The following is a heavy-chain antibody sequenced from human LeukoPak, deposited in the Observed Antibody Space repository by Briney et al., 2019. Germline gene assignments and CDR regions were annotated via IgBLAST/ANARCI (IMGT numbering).Heavy chain of an antibody. V-gene: IGHV3-23*01. Sequence: GGSLRLSCAASGFTFSSYAMSWVRQAPGKGLEWVSAIRGSGGSTYYADSVKGRFTISRDNSKNTLYLQMNSLRAEDTAVYYCASLLRYFDWFPGLDYWGQGTLVTVSS. CDR3: ASLLRYFDWFPGLDY. D-gene: IGHD3-9*01. J-gene: IGHJ4*02. CDR1: GFTFSSYA. CDR2: IRGSGGST.